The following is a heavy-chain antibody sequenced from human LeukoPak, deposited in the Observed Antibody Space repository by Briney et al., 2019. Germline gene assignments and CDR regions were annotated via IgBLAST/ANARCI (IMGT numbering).Heavy chain of an antibody. CDR2: ISHSGST. J-gene: IGHJ6*02. Sequence: PSETLSLTCAVYGGSFSGYYWTWIRQPPGKGLEWFGEISHSGSTDYNPSLKSRVTISLDTSKNQFSLKLKSVTAADTAVYYCARVTRYLVGATVYYYYGMDVWGRGTTVTVSS. CDR1: GGSFSGYY. V-gene: IGHV4-34*01. CDR3: ARVTRYLVGATVYYYYGMDV. D-gene: IGHD1-26*01.